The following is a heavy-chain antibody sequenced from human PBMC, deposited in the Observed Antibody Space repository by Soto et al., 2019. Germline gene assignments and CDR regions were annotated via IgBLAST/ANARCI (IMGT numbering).Heavy chain of an antibody. J-gene: IGHJ6*02. CDR2: ISWNSGSI. D-gene: IGHD5-18*01. V-gene: IGHV3-9*01. CDR1: GFTFDDYA. Sequence: TGGSLRLSCAASGFTFDDYAMHWVRQAPGKGLEWVSGISWNSGSIGYADSVKGRFTISRDNAKNSLYLQMNSLRAEDTALYYCAKGGYGIYYYYYGMDVWGQGTTVTVSS. CDR3: AKGGYGIYYYYYGMDV.